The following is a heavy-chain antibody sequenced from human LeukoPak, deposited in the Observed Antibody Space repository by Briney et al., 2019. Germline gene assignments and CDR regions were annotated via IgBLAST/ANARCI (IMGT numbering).Heavy chain of an antibody. Sequence: ASVKVSCKASGYTFTSYGISWVRQAPGQRLEWMGWISGGNGNTKYSVKFQGRVTITRDTSANTAYMDLSSLRSEDTAVYYCASFVGATINWGQGTLVTVSP. CDR1: GYTFTSYG. CDR2: ISGGNGNT. CDR3: ASFVGATIN. D-gene: IGHD1-26*01. J-gene: IGHJ4*02. V-gene: IGHV1-18*01.